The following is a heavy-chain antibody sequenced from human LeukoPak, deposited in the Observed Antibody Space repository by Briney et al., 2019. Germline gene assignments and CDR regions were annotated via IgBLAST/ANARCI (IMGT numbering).Heavy chain of an antibody. D-gene: IGHD5-18*01. Sequence: SVKVSCKASGGTLSRHAVSWVRQAPGQGLEWMGGIILISPTANYAQKFQDRVTITMDESTTTAYMELSSLRSEGTAVYYCATGRVSDTSLVSWFDTWGQGTLVTVSS. CDR3: ATGRVSDTSLVSWFDT. J-gene: IGHJ5*02. CDR2: IILISPTA. V-gene: IGHV1-69*05. CDR1: GGTLSRHA.